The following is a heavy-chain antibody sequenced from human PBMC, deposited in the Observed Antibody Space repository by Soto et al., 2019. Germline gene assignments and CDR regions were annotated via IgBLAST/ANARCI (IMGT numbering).Heavy chain of an antibody. CDR3: ARVSGSYYYGMDV. V-gene: IGHV4-4*02. CDR2: IYHSGST. D-gene: IGHD1-26*01. Sequence: QVQLQESGPGLVKPSGTLSLTCAVSGGSIRSSNWWSWFRQPPGTGLEWIGEIYHSGSTNYTPPRKRRVTIAVDKSKNQFALKLSSVTAADTAVDYCARVSGSYYYGMDVWGQGTTVTVSS. CDR1: GGSIRSSNW. J-gene: IGHJ6*02.